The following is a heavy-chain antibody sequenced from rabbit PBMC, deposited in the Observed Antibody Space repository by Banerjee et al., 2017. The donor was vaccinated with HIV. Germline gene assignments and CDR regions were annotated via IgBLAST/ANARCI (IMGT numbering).Heavy chain of an antibody. CDR3: ARSYAGTADYGLNL. CDR2: IYTGSSGNT. CDR1: GIDFSSSYW. J-gene: IGHJ4*01. Sequence: QSLEESGGDLVKPGGTLTLTCKASGIDFSSSYWICWVRQAPGKGLEWIACIYTGSSGNTYYASWAKGRFTISKTSSTTVTLQMTSLTAADTATYFCARSYAGTADYGLNLWGPGTLVTVS. D-gene: IGHD4-2*01. V-gene: IGHV1S40*01.